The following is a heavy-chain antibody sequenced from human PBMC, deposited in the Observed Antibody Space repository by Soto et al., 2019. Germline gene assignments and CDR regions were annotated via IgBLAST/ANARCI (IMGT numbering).Heavy chain of an antibody. CDR3: ARGWGYFDSSGFPYLYAMDV. Sequence: PGGSPRLSCAASGFTFSTYWMSWVRQAPGKGLEWVANIKEDGSEKYYVDSVEGRFTISRDNAKNSLYLQMTSLRAEDTALYYCARGWGYFDSSGFPYLYAMDVWGQGTTVTVSS. D-gene: IGHD3-22*01. CDR2: IKEDGSEK. J-gene: IGHJ6*02. CDR1: GFTFSTYW. V-gene: IGHV3-7*01.